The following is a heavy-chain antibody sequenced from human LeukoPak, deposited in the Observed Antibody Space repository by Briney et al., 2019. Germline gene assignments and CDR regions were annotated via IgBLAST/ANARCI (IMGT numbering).Heavy chain of an antibody. CDR2: ISYSVVTT. Sequence: GGSLRLSCAASGFSFSNYAMSWVRQAPGRGLEWVSHISYSVVTTYYAESVKGRFTISRDNSENTLYLQMDSLRAEDTAMYYCAKGYSGGWYDFDSWGQGALVTVSA. CDR1: GFSFSNYA. CDR3: AKGYSGGWYDFDS. D-gene: IGHD6-19*01. J-gene: IGHJ4*02. V-gene: IGHV3-23*01.